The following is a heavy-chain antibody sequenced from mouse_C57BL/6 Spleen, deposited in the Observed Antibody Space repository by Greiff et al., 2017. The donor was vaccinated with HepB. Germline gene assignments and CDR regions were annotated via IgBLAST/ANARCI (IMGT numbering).Heavy chain of an antibody. D-gene: IGHD1-1*01. J-gene: IGHJ2*01. Sequence: EVQLMESGPGLVKPSQSLSLTCSVTGYSITSGYYWNWIRQFPGNKLEWMGYISYDGSNNYNPSLKNRISITRDTSKNQFFLKLNSVTTEDTATYYCARGGFYYGSSPLFDYWGQGTTLTVSS. CDR2: ISYDGSN. CDR1: GYSITSGYY. V-gene: IGHV3-6*01. CDR3: ARGGFYYGSSPLFDY.